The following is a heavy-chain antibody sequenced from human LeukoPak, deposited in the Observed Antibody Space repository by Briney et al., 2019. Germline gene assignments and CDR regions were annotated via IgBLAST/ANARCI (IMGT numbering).Heavy chain of an antibody. Sequence: ASVKGSCKASGYTFTSYGISWVRQAPGQGLEWMGWISTYNGNTNYVQKLQGRVTMTTDTSTSTAYMELRSLRSDDTAVYYCARLRTFGYSSGWYSDYWGQGTLVTVSS. J-gene: IGHJ4*02. CDR1: GYTFTSYG. CDR2: ISTYNGNT. D-gene: IGHD6-19*01. V-gene: IGHV1-18*01. CDR3: ARLRTFGYSSGWYSDY.